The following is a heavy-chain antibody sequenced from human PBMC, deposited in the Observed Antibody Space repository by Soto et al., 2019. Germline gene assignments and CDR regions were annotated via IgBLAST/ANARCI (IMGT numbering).Heavy chain of an antibody. D-gene: IGHD6-13*01. V-gene: IGHV2-5*01. CDR2: IYWYDDK. J-gene: IGHJ3*02. CDR1: GFSLITSGVG. CDR3: AHRATIARAPDAFDI. Sequence: QITLKESGPTLVKPTQTLTLTCPLSGFSLITSGVGVGWIRQPPGKALEWLALIYWYDDKRYSPSLKSRLTSTKDTSKNQVVLTMTNMDPVDTATYYCAHRATIARAPDAFDIWGQGTMVTVS.